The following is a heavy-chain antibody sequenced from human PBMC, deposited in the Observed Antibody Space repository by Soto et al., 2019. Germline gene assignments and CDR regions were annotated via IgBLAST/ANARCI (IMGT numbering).Heavy chain of an antibody. D-gene: IGHD6-19*01. CDR2: IWYDGSNK. J-gene: IGHJ6*02. Sequence: GGSLRLSCAASGFTFSSYGMHWVRQAPGKGLEWVAVIWYDGSNKYYADSVKGRFTISRDNSKNTLYLQMNSLRAEDTAVYYCARLAVAGVYYYYGMDVWGQGTTVTVSS. CDR1: GFTFSSYG. V-gene: IGHV3-33*01. CDR3: ARLAVAGVYYYYGMDV.